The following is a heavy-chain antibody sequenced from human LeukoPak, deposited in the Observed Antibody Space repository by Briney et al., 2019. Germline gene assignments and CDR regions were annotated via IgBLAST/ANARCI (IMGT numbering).Heavy chain of an antibody. D-gene: IGHD2-15*01. J-gene: IGHJ6*03. CDR2: ISFSSSTI. V-gene: IGHV3-48*04. CDR3: ARDASYYYYMDV. CDR1: GFTFRSYS. Sequence: GGSLRLSCAASGFTFRSYSMNWVRQAPGKGLEWVSYISFSSSTIYYADSVKGRFTISRDNAQNSLYLQLNSLRAEDTAIYYCARDASYYYYMDVWGKGTTVTVCS.